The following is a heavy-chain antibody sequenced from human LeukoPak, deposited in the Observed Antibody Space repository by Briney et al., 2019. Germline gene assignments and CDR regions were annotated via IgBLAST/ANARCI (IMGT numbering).Heavy chain of an antibody. J-gene: IGHJ3*02. CDR2: ISYDGSNK. Sequence: GGSLRLSCAASGFTFSSYAMHWVRQDPGKGLEWVAVISYDGSNKYYADSVKGRFTISRDNSKNTLYLQMNSLRAEDTAVYYCATYSSGLGWSNAFDIWGQGTMVTVSS. CDR1: GFTFSSYA. D-gene: IGHD6-19*01. V-gene: IGHV3-30*04. CDR3: ATYSSGLGWSNAFDI.